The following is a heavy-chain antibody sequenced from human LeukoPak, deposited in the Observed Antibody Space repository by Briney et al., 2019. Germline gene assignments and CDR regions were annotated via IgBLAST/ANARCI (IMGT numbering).Heavy chain of an antibody. CDR2: INPDGSQK. J-gene: IGHJ4*02. V-gene: IGHV3-7*01. CDR3: AAWTDRGFNF. Sequence: PGGSLRLSCAASGFGFSGSWMNWVRQAPGKGLEWVANINPDGSQKRFVDSVMGRFTMSRDNTKNSLYLQMNSLRVEDTAVFYCAAWTDRGFNFWGQGTLVTVSS. D-gene: IGHD3/OR15-3a*01. CDR1: GFGFSGSW.